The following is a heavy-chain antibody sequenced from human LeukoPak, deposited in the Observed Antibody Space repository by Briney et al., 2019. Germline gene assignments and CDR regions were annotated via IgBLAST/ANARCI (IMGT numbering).Heavy chain of an antibody. J-gene: IGHJ4*02. CDR3: AKLIPAAMVGFDY. CDR2: IRYDGSNK. D-gene: IGHD2-2*01. CDR1: GFTFSGYS. Sequence: GGSLRLSCAASGFTFSGYSMHWVRQAPGKGLEWVAFIRYDGSNKYYADSVKGRFTISRDNSKNTLYLQMNSLRAEDTAVYYCAKLIPAAMVGFDYWGQGTLVTVSS. V-gene: IGHV3-30*02.